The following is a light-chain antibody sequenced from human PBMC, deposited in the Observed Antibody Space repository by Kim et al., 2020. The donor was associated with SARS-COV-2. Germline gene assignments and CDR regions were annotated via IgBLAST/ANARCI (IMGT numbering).Light chain of an antibody. J-gene: IGLJ3*02. CDR1: SSDVGGYNS. Sequence: QSALTQPASVSGSPGQSITISCTETSSDVGGYNSVSWYQQHPGKAPKLIIYDVSNRPSGVSNRFSCSKSGNTASLTISGLQAEDEADYYCSSYTSSSNWVFGGGTQLTVL. CDR2: DVS. CDR3: SSYTSSSNWV. V-gene: IGLV2-14*03.